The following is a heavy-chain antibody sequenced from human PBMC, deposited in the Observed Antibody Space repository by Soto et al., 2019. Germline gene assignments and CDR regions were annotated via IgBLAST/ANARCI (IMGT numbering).Heavy chain of an antibody. Sequence: QVQLVQSGAEVKKPGASVKVSCKASGYTFIAYYMHWVRQAPGQGLEWMGCINPRSGDTNYAQRFQGRVAMTRDTSISTAYMELSRLTSDDTAVYFCTRDRPPDYWGQGTLVTVSS. CDR1: GYTFIAYY. V-gene: IGHV1-2*02. J-gene: IGHJ4*02. CDR3: TRDRPPDY. CDR2: INPRSGDT.